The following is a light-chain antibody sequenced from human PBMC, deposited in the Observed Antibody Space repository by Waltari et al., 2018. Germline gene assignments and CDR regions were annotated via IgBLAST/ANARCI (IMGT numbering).Light chain of an antibody. CDR2: EVT. CDR3: CSYAGSRTSWV. CDR1: SSDVGGYNL. Sequence: QSALTQPAYVSGTPGQSITNSCTGTSSDVGGYNLVSWYQQYPGKAPELIIYEVTKRPSRISNRFSGSKSGNTASLAISGLQAEDEADYYCCSYAGSRTSWVFGEGTKLTVL. J-gene: IGLJ3*02. V-gene: IGLV2-23*02.